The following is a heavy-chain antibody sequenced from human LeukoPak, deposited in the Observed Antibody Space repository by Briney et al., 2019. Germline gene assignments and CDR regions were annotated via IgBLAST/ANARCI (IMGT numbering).Heavy chain of an antibody. V-gene: IGHV3-7*01. J-gene: IGHJ3*02. CDR3: ARDRDPGYNDSSGYRRVNAFDI. Sequence: GGSLRLSCAASGFTFSSYWMSWVRQAPGKGLEWVANIKQDGSEKYYVDSVKGRFTISRDNAKNSLYLQMNSLRAEDTAVYYCARDRDPGYNDSSGYRRVNAFDIWGQGTMVTVSS. CDR2: IKQDGSEK. CDR1: GFTFSSYW. D-gene: IGHD3-22*01.